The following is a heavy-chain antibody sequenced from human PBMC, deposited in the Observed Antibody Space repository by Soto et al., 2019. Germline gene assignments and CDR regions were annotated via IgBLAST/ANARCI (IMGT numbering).Heavy chain of an antibody. Sequence: QVQLQESGPGLVKPSETLSLTCAVSGYSITSSSFWGWIRQPPGKGLEWIGSIHLGGTTYYDPSLKSRVTISLDTSRNEFSLRLTSVTAADTAVCYCARPRPNFGAVDSWSQGALVTVST. CDR2: IHLGGTT. CDR1: GYSITSSSF. D-gene: IGHD3-10*01. V-gene: IGHV4-38-2*01. CDR3: ARPRPNFGAVDS. J-gene: IGHJ4*02.